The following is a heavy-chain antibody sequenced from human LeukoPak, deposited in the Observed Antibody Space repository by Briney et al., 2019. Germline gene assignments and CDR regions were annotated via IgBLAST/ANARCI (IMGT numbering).Heavy chain of an antibody. V-gene: IGHV3-48*01. D-gene: IGHD3/OR15-3a*01. J-gene: IGHJ4*02. CDR3: VRDRDWAFDY. Sequence: SGGPLRLSCAASGFSFSDYTMNWVRQAPGKGLEWISYLGRGTNNMYYADSVKGRFTISRDNAKNSLYLQMSSLRAEDTAVYYCVRDRDWAFDYWGQGTLVTVSS. CDR1: GFSFSDYT. CDR2: LGRGTNNM.